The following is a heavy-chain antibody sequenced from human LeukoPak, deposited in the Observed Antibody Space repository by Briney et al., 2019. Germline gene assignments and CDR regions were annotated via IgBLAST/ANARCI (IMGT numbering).Heavy chain of an antibody. CDR3: ARSPATVLSFWFDP. D-gene: IGHD4-17*01. CDR1: GYTFTSYG. J-gene: IGHJ5*02. Sequence: EASVKVSCKASGYTFTSYGISWVRQATGQGLEWMGWISAYNGNTNYAQKLQGRVTMTTDTSTSTAYMELRSLRSDDTAVYYCARSPATVLSFWFDPWGQGTLVIVSS. V-gene: IGHV1-18*01. CDR2: ISAYNGNT.